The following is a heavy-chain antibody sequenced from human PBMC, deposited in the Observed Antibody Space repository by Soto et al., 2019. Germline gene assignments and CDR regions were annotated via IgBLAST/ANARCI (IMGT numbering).Heavy chain of an antibody. Sequence: SETLSLTCTVSGGSISSDDYYWSWIRQPPGKGLEWIGYIYHSGNTYYSPSLKSRLTMSVDTSKNQFSLKLSSVTAADTAVYFCVRVLADSGYYYRRPGLFDYWGQGILVTVSS. D-gene: IGHD3-22*01. V-gene: IGHV4-30-4*01. CDR2: IYHSGNT. CDR1: GGSISSDDYY. J-gene: IGHJ4*02. CDR3: VRVLADSGYYYRRPGLFDY.